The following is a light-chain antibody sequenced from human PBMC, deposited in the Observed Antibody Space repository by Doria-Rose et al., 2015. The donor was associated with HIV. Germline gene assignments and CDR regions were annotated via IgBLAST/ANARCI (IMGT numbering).Light chain of an antibody. CDR3: CSYAGTPLV. V-gene: IGLV2-23*01. CDR2: EAN. J-gene: IGLJ1*01. CDR1: SNDVGSYNL. Sequence: QPVLTQPASVSGSPGQSITISCTGTSNDVGSYNLVSWYQQHPGKAPKLMIYEANKRPSGVSYRFSGSKSGNTASLTISGLQAEDEADYYCCSYAGTPLVFGSGTKVTVL.